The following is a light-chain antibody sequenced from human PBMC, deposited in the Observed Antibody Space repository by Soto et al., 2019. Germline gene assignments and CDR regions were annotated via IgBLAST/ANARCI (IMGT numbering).Light chain of an antibody. Sequence: EIVLTQSPGFLSLSPGERATLSCRASQSVDSSFLAWYQQKPGQAPRLLIYGASKRATGIPDRFSGSGCGTDFTLTISRLEPEDFAVYYCQQYVSSVTFGQGTKVEIK. V-gene: IGKV3-20*01. CDR2: GAS. J-gene: IGKJ1*01. CDR3: QQYVSSVT. CDR1: QSVDSSF.